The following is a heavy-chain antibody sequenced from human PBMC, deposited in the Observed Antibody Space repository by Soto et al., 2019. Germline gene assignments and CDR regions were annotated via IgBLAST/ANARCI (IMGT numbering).Heavy chain of an antibody. J-gene: IGHJ6*02. D-gene: IGHD6-13*01. CDR3: ARGYSSSWVYYYYGMDV. CDR1: GDSVSSNSAA. V-gene: IGHV6-1*01. Sequence: SQTLSLTCAISGDSVSSNSAAWNWIRQSPSRGLEWLGRTYYRSKWYNDYAVSVKSRITINPDTSKNQFSLQLNSVTPEDTAVYYCARGYSSSWVYYYYGMDVWGQETTVTLSS. CDR2: TYYRSKWYN.